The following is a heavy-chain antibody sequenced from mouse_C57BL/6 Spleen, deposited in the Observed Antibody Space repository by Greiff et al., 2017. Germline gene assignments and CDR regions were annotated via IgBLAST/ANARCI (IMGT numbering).Heavy chain of an antibody. V-gene: IGHV5-17*01. J-gene: IGHJ3*01. CDR3: ARGGGFAY. CDR1: GFTFSDYG. Sequence: EVQLQESGGGLVKPGGSLKLSCAASGFTFSDYGMHWVRQAPEKGLEWVAYISSGSSTIYYADTVKGRFTISGDNAKNTLFLQMTSLGSEDTAMYYCARGGGFAYWGQGTLVTVSA. CDR2: ISSGSSTI.